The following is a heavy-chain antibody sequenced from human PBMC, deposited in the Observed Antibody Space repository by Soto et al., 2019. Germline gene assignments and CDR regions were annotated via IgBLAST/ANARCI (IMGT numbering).Heavy chain of an antibody. V-gene: IGHV4-31*03. Sequence: SETLSLTCTVSGGSISSGGYYWSWIRQHPGKGLEWIGYIYYSGSTYYNPSLKSRVIISVDTSKNQFSLKLNSVTAADTAVYYCAKFSYHDSSGYYFYWFDPWGQGALVTVPS. CDR1: GGSISSGGYY. D-gene: IGHD3-22*01. J-gene: IGHJ5*02. CDR3: AKFSYHDSSGYYFYWFDP. CDR2: IYYSGST.